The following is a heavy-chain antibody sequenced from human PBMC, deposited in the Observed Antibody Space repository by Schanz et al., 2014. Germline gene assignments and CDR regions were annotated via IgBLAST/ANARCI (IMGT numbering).Heavy chain of an antibody. Sequence: EVQLVESGGGLVQPGGSLRLSCTASGFTFSDYWMRWVRQAPGKGPEWVANIKHDGSMKDYVDSVEGRFTITRDNAKRSLFLQMNSLTVDDAAEYFCVSQTSSLNYWGQGALVTVSS. CDR2: IKHDGSMK. CDR1: GFTFSDYW. V-gene: IGHV3-7*02. D-gene: IGHD6-13*01. J-gene: IGHJ4*02. CDR3: VSQTSSLNY.